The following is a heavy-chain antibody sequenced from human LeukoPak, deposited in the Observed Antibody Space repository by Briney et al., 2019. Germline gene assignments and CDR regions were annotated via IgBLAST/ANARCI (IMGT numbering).Heavy chain of an antibody. V-gene: IGHV1-8*03. CDR1: GGTFSSYA. CDR2: MNPNSGNT. J-gene: IGHJ5*02. CDR3: ARGLEGYCSSTSCYEFDP. Sequence: ASVKVSCKASGGTFSSYAISWVRQATGQGLEWMGWMNPNSGNTGYAQKFQGRVTITRNTSISTAYMELSSLRSEDTAVYYCARGLEGYCSSTSCYEFDPWGQGTLVTVSS. D-gene: IGHD2-2*01.